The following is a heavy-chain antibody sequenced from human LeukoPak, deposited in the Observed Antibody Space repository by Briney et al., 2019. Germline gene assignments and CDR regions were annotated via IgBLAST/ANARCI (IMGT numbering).Heavy chain of an antibody. D-gene: IGHD2-8*01. CDR1: GYTFTSYG. V-gene: IGHV1-18*01. CDR3: ARDADIVLMVYAPLDAFDI. CDR2: ISAYNGNT. Sequence: GTSVKVSCKPSGYTFTSYGISWVRQAPGQGLEWMGWISAYNGNTNYAQKLQGRVTMTTDTSTSTAYMELRSLRSDDTAVYYCARDADIVLMVYAPLDAFDIWGQGTMVTVSS. J-gene: IGHJ3*02.